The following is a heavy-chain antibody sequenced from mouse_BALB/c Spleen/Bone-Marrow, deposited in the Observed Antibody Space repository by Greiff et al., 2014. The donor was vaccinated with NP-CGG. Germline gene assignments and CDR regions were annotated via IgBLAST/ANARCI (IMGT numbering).Heavy chain of an antibody. CDR1: GYTFTRYW. J-gene: IGHJ2*01. D-gene: IGHD2-2*01. CDR2: LNPSNGHT. V-gene: IGHV1S81*02. Sequence: QVQLQQSGAELLKPGTSVKLSCKASGYTFTRYWMHWVKQRPGQGLEWIGELNPSNGHTNYDGKFKNKATVTVDKSSSTAYMQRSSLTSEDSAVYYCDCMVTRRGFDYWGQGTPLTVSS. CDR3: DCMVTRRGFDY.